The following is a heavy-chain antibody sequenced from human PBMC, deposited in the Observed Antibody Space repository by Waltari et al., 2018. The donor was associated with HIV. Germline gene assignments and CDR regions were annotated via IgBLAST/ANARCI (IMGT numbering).Heavy chain of an antibody. Sequence: EVQLLESGGGLVQPGGSLRLSCAASGFTFSNYAMSWVRQGPGKGLEWVSVISGSGGNTFYADSVKGRFTISRDNSKNTLYLQMSSLRAEDTALYYCAKDLGAVGIMVRGVDAFDFWGQGTMVTVSS. J-gene: IGHJ3*01. CDR2: ISGSGGNT. D-gene: IGHD3-10*01. CDR1: GFTFSNYA. CDR3: AKDLGAVGIMVRGVDAFDF. V-gene: IGHV3-23*01.